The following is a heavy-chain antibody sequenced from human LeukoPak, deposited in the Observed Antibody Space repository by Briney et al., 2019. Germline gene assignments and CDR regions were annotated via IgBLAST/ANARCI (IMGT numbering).Heavy chain of an antibody. CDR3: ARDHDYYDNFDP. CDR2: INHSGST. CDR1: GGSFSGYY. Sequence: SETLSLTCAVYGGSFSGYYWSWIRQPPGKGLEWIGEINHSGSTNYNPSLKSRVTISVDTSKNQFSLKLSSVTAADTAVYYRARDHDYYDNFDPWGQGTLVTVSS. V-gene: IGHV4-34*01. D-gene: IGHD3-22*01. J-gene: IGHJ5*02.